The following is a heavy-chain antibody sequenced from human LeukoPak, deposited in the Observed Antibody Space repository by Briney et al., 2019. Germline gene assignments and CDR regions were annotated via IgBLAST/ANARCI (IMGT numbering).Heavy chain of an antibody. CDR3: ARIVEAAVGYFDY. V-gene: IGHV3-21*01. CDR1: GFIFSDYG. CDR2: VSSSSSYI. Sequence: GGSLRLSCAASGFIFSDYGMNWVRQAPGKGLEWVASVSSSSSYIYYAESLKGRFTISRDNAKNSLYLQMISLRAEDTAVYYCARIVEAAVGYFDYWGQGSLVIVSS. D-gene: IGHD6-13*01. J-gene: IGHJ4*02.